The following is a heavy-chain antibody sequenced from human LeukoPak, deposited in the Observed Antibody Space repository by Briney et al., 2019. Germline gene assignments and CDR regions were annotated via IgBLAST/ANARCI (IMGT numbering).Heavy chain of an antibody. Sequence: PGGSLRLSCAASGFTFSSYWMSWVRQAPGKGLEWVSGISWNSGSIGYADSVKGRFTISRDNAKNSLYLQMNSLRAEDTALYYCAKDLDEGGAYYYGMDVWGQGTTVTVSS. CDR3: AKDLDEGGAYYYGMDV. CDR2: ISWNSGSI. V-gene: IGHV3-9*01. CDR1: GFTFSSYW. J-gene: IGHJ6*02. D-gene: IGHD3-16*01.